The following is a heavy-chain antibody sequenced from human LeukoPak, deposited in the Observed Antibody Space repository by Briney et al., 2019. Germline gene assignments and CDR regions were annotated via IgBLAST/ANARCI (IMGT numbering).Heavy chain of an antibody. D-gene: IGHD5-24*01. Sequence: GGSLRLSCAASGFTFSSYSMNWVRQAPGKGLEWVSSISSSGSYISYADSVKGRFTISRDNAKNSLYLQINSLRAEDTAVYYCARLRGGYRLYWGQGTLVTVSS. CDR2: ISSSGSYI. CDR3: ARLRGGYRLY. CDR1: GFTFSSYS. J-gene: IGHJ4*02. V-gene: IGHV3-21*01.